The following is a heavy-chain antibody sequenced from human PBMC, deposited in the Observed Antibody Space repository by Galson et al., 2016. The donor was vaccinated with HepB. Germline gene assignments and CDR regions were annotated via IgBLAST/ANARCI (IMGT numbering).Heavy chain of an antibody. J-gene: IGHJ1*01. CDR2: LKEDGSEI. Sequence: SLRLSCAASGFTFSSYWMTWVRQAPGKGPEWVAHLKEDGSEIYYVESVKGRFTISRDNAKNSLYLQMNSLRAEDTAVYSCVTERRTSSWCFWGQGTLVTVSS. D-gene: IGHD6-13*01. V-gene: IGHV3-7*01. CDR3: VTERRTSSWCF. CDR1: GFTFSSYW.